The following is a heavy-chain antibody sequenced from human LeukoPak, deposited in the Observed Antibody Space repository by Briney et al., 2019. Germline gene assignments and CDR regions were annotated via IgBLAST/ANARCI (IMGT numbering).Heavy chain of an antibody. V-gene: IGHV4-61*02. D-gene: IGHD3-3*01. CDR2: IYTSGST. CDR1: GGSISSGGHS. Sequence: SETLSLTCTVSGGSISSGGHSWNWIRQPAGKGLEWIGRIYTSGSTNYNPSLQSRVTISVDPSKNQFSLNLYSVTAADTAVYHCARDQRFLPWYFDLWGRGTLVTVSS. J-gene: IGHJ2*01. CDR3: ARDQRFLPWYFDL.